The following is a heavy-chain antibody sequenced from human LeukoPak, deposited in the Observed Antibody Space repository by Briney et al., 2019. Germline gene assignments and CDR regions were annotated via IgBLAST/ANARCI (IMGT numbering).Heavy chain of an antibody. CDR3: AKDIDYDILTGFDWFDP. V-gene: IGHV3-23*01. CDR1: GFTFSSYA. D-gene: IGHD3-9*01. J-gene: IGHJ5*02. CDR2: ISGSGGST. Sequence: GGSLRLSCVASGFTFSSYAMSWVRQAPGKGLEWVSAISGSGGSTYYADSVKGRFTISRDNSKNTLYLQMNSLRAEDTAVYYCAKDIDYDILTGFDWFDPWGQGTLVTVSS.